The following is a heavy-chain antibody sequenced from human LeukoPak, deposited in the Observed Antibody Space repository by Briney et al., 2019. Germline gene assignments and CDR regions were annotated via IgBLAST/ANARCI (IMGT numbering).Heavy chain of an antibody. V-gene: IGHV1-69*06. CDR2: IIPIFGTA. J-gene: IGHJ6*03. CDR3: ARGMYYYDSGFYYYYYMDV. Sequence: ASVKVSCKASGGTFSSYAISWVRQAPGQGLEWMGGIIPIFGTANYAQKFQGRVTITADKSTSTAYMELSSLRSEDTAVYYCARGMYYYDSGFYYYYYMDVWGKGTTVTVSS. CDR1: GGTFSSYA. D-gene: IGHD3-22*01.